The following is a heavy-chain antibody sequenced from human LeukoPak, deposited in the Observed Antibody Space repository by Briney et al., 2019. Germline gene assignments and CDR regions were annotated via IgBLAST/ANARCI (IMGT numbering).Heavy chain of an antibody. V-gene: IGHV1-46*01. CDR3: ARAPRNSSTMLDF. D-gene: IGHD6-13*01. J-gene: IGHJ4*02. CDR2: INPDGGST. Sequence: ASVKVSCKASGYTFTSYWIQWVRQAPGQGLEWMGLINPDGGSTAYAHRFQGRVIMTRDTSTSTAYMDLSSLRSEDTAVYHCARAPRNSSTMLDFWGQGTLVTISS. CDR1: GYTFTSYW.